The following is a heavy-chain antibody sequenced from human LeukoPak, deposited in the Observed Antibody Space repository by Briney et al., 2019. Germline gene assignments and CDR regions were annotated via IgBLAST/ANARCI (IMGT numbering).Heavy chain of an antibody. V-gene: IGHV4-34*01. CDR3: ARIRRGYCSSTSCPNWFDP. CDR1: GGSFSGYY. J-gene: IGHJ5*02. D-gene: IGHD2-2*01. Sequence: PSETLSLTCAVYGGSFSGYYWSWIRQPPGKGLEWIGEINHSGSTNYNPSLKSRVTTSVDTSKNQFSLKLSSVTAADTAVYYWARIRRGYCSSTSCPNWFDPWGQGTLVTVSS. CDR2: INHSGST.